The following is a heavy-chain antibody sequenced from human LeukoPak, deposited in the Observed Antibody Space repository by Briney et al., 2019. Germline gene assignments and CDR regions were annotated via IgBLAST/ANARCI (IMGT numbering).Heavy chain of an antibody. V-gene: IGHV1-2*02. J-gene: IGHJ4*02. Sequence: ASVKPSCKASGHTFTRYYMHWVRQAPGQGLEWRGWINPNSGGTNYAQKFQGRVTMTRDTSISTAYMEVSRLRSDDTAVYYCARDRTRTGYSSGWYHDYWGQGTLVTVSS. D-gene: IGHD6-19*01. CDR2: INPNSGGT. CDR1: GHTFTRYY. CDR3: ARDRTRTGYSSGWYHDY.